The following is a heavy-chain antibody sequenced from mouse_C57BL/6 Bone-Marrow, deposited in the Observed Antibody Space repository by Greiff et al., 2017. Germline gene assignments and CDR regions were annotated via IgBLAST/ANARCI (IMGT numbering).Heavy chain of an antibody. CDR2: IDPENGDT. Sequence: VQLQQSGAELVRPGASVKLSCTASGFNIKDDYMHWVKQRPEQGLEWIGWIDPENGDTEYASKFQGKATITADTSSNTAYLQLSSLTSEDTAVYYSTTDSSGYYFDYWGQGTTLTVSS. D-gene: IGHD3-2*02. CDR1: GFNIKDDY. CDR3: TTDSSGYYFDY. J-gene: IGHJ2*01. V-gene: IGHV14-4*01.